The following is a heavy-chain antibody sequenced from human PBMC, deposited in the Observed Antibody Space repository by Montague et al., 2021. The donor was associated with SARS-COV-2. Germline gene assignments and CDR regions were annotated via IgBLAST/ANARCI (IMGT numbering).Heavy chain of an antibody. V-gene: IGHV4-59*01. D-gene: IGHD5-24*01. CDR2: IYYRGTT. J-gene: IGHJ5*02. CDR1: GGSISSDY. CDR3: AREDRWNWFDP. Sequence: SETLSLTCSVPGGSISSDYWSWIRLSPGKGLEWIGYIYYRGTTNYNPSLKSRVTFSVDTSKNQFSLKLISVTAADTAVYFCAREDRWNWFDPWGQGVLVTVSS.